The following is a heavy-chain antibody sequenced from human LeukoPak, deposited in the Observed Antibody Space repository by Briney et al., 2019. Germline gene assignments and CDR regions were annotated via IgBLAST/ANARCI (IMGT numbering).Heavy chain of an antibody. CDR1: GGSISSGGYS. CDR2: IYYSGST. V-gene: IGHV4-30-4*07. CDR3: ARESSFVNPSGPRGVVWFDP. Sequence: PSQTLSLTCAVSGGSISSGGYSWSWIRQPPGKGLEWIGYIYYSGSTYYNPSLKSRVTISVDTSKNQFSLKLSSVTAADTAVYYCARESSFVNPSGPRGVVWFDPWGQGTLVTVSS. J-gene: IGHJ5*02. D-gene: IGHD2-2*01.